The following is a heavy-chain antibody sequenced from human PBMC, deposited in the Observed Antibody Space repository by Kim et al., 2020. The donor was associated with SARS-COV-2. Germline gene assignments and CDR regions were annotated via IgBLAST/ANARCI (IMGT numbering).Heavy chain of an antibody. D-gene: IGHD1-26*01. V-gene: IGHV3-23*01. CDR2: ITGDSST. CDR3: AKAPSGISPRPSDY. J-gene: IGHJ4*02. Sequence: GGSLRLSCAASGFTFSTYGMIWVRQAPGKGLEWVSFITGDSSTYYADSVKGRFTISRDNSKNKLYLQMNSLRAEDPAIYYCAKAPSGISPRPSDYLGQG. CDR1: GFTFSTYG.